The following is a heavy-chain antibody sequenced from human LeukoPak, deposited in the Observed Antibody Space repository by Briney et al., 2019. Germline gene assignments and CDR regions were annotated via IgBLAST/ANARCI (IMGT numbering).Heavy chain of an antibody. V-gene: IGHV3-23*01. D-gene: IGHD4-17*01. CDR2: ISGSGGST. J-gene: IGHJ4*02. Sequence: GGSLRLSCAASGFTFSSYAMSWVRQAPGKGLEWVSSISGSGGSTYYADSVKGRFTISRDNSKNTLYQQMNSLRAEDTAVYYCAKDPTSPYGDYNFDYWGQGTLVTVSS. CDR1: GFTFSSYA. CDR3: AKDPTSPYGDYNFDY.